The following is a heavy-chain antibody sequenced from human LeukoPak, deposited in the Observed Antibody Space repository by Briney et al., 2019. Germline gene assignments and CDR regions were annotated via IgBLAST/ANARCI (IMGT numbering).Heavy chain of an antibody. J-gene: IGHJ6*03. V-gene: IGHV3-30*04. CDR3: AKGGGHGWSDNYYYFYMDD. D-gene: IGHD6-19*01. CDR1: GFTFSSYA. CDR2: ISYDGSNK. Sequence: TGGSLRLSCAASGFTFSSYAMHWVRQAPGKGLEWVAVISYDGSNKYYADSVKGRFTISRDNSKNTLYLQMNSLRAEDTAVYYCAKGGGHGWSDNYYYFYMDDWGKGTTVTVSS.